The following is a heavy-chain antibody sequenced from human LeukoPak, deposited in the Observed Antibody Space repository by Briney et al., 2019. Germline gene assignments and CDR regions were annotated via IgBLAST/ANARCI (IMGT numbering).Heavy chain of an antibody. CDR2: INPSGGST. CDR1: GYTFTSYY. CDR3: ARVHCSSTSCYLNWFDP. J-gene: IGHJ5*02. D-gene: IGHD2-2*01. V-gene: IGHV1-46*01. Sequence: ASVKVSCKASGYTFTSYYMHWVRQAPGQGLEWMGVINPSGGSTSYAQKFQGRVTMTRDTSISTAYMELSRLRSDDTAVYYCARVHCSSTSCYLNWFDPWGQGTLVTVSS.